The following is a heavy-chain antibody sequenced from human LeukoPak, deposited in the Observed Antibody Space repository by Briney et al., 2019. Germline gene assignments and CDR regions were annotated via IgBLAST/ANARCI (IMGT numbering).Heavy chain of an antibody. V-gene: IGHV1-69*01. J-gene: IGHJ5*02. CDR1: GGTFSYA. D-gene: IGHD3-10*01. CDR3: APYYGSGMFGWFDP. CDR2: IIPIFGTA. Sequence: SVKVSCKASGGTFSYAISWVRQAPGQGLEWMGGIIPIFGTANYAQKFQGRVTITADESTSTAYMELSSLRSEDTAVYYCAPYYGSGMFGWFDPWGQGTLVTVSS.